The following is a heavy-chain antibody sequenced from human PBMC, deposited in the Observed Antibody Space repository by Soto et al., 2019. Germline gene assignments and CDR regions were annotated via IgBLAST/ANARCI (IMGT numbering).Heavy chain of an antibody. CDR1: GLTSGIYD. Sequence: EGQLLESGGGLIQPGGSLRLSCAASGLTSGIYDISWVRQVPGKGLEWVSVISTGGVPYYADSVKGRFTISRDISKNTLFPQMNSLRVEDTAVYYCARGGTGYKQLDYWGQGTLVTVSS. D-gene: IGHD5-12*01. CDR3: ARGGTGYKQLDY. V-gene: IGHV3-23*01. CDR2: ISTGGVP. J-gene: IGHJ4*02.